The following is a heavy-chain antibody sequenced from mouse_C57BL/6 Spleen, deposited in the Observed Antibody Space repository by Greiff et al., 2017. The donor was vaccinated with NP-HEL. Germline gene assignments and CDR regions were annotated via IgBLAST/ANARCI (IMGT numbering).Heavy chain of an antibody. CDR1: GFTFGDYY. CDR3: AITTVGGMDY. J-gene: IGHJ4*01. Sequence: EVQLVESGGGLVQPGGSLKLSCAASGFTFGDYYMYWVRQTPEKRLEWVAYISNGGGSTYYPDTVKGRFTISRDNAKNTLYLQMSRLKSEDTAMYYCAITTVGGMDYWGQGTSVTVSS. CDR2: ISNGGGST. V-gene: IGHV5-12*01. D-gene: IGHD1-1*01.